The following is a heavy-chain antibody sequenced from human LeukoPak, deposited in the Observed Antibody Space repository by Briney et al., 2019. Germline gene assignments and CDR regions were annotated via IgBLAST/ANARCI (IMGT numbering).Heavy chain of an antibody. Sequence: GGSLRLSCAASGFTFSSYVMHWVRQAPGKGLEWVAVISFDGSNKYYADSVKGRFTISRDNSQNTLHLQMNSLRAEDTAVYYCAKGSDSSGYYFSPLLDYWGQGTLVTVSS. CDR2: ISFDGSNK. V-gene: IGHV3-30*18. J-gene: IGHJ4*02. CDR3: AKGSDSSGYYFSPLLDY. D-gene: IGHD3-22*01. CDR1: GFTFSSYV.